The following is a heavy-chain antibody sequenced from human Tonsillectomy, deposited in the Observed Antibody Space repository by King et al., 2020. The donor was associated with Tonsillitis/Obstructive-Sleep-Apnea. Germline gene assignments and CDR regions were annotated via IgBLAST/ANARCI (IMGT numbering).Heavy chain of an antibody. V-gene: IGHV1-46*01. CDR2: INPSDGIT. D-gene: IGHD2-21*02. J-gene: IGHJ4*02. CDR1: GYSFTSYY. Sequence: QLVQSGAEVKKTGASVKLSCKASGYSFTSYYIHWVRQAPGQGLEWMGIINPSDGITTYAQNFQGRVAVTRDTSTSTVYMELSSLRSKDTAVYYCARGRMTVSAGGYSDYWGRGTLVTVSS. CDR3: ARGRMTVSAGGYSDY.